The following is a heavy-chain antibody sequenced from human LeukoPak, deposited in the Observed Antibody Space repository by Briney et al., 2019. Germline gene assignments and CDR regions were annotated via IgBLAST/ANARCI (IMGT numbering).Heavy chain of an antibody. Sequence: PSETLSLTCTVSGGSISSYYWSWIRQPPGKGLEWIGYIYYSGSTNYNPSLKSRVTISVDTSKNQFSLKLSSVTAADTAVYYCARGGGYLYYFDHWGQGTLVTVSS. D-gene: IGHD5-12*01. CDR1: GGSISSYY. CDR2: IYYSGST. J-gene: IGHJ4*02. CDR3: ARGGGYLYYFDH. V-gene: IGHV4-59*01.